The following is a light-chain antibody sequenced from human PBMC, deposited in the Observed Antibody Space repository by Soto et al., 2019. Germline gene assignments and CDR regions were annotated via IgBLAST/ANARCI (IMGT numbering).Light chain of an antibody. J-gene: IGKJ1*01. Sequence: EIVLTQSPGTLSLSPGERATLSCRASQSVADNYLAWYQQKPGQAPRLLIYAASRRATGIPDTFSGSGSGTDFTITINRLEPEDFAMYYCQQYGHSPRTFGQGTRVEIK. CDR1: QSVADNY. CDR2: AAS. CDR3: QQYGHSPRT. V-gene: IGKV3-20*01.